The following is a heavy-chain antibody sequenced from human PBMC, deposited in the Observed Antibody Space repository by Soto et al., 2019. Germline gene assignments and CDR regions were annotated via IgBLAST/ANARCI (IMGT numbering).Heavy chain of an antibody. Sequence: QVQLQQWGAGLLKPSETLSLTCAVYGGSFSGYYWSWIRQPPGKGLEWIGETNHSGSTNYNPSLKSRVTISVDTSKNQFSLKLSSVTAADTAVYYCARGEDCSSTSCYLSWFDPWGQGTLVTVSS. J-gene: IGHJ5*02. D-gene: IGHD2-2*01. CDR2: TNHSGST. CDR3: ARGEDCSSTSCYLSWFDP. V-gene: IGHV4-34*01. CDR1: GGSFSGYY.